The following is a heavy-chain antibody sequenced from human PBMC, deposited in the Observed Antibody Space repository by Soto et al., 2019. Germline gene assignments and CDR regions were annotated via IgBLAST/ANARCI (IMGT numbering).Heavy chain of an antibody. CDR3: ARDDYCGENWFDP. Sequence: QVQLVQSGAEVKKPGSSVKVSCKASGVTFSSYAISWVRQAPGQGLEWMGGIIPIFGTANYAQKFQGRVTITADESMSTAYMALSRLRSEDTAVYYCARDDYCGENWFDPWGQGTLVTVSS. D-gene: IGHD3-10*01. CDR1: GVTFSSYA. J-gene: IGHJ5*02. CDR2: IIPIFGTA. V-gene: IGHV1-69*12.